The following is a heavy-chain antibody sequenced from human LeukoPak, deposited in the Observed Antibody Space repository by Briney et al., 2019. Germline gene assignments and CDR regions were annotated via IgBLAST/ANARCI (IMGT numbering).Heavy chain of an antibody. J-gene: IGHJ5*02. D-gene: IGHD3-3*01. CDR2: INHSGST. Sequence: SETLSLTCAVYGGSFSGYYWSWIRQPPGKGLEWIGEINHSGSTNYNPSLKSRVTISVDTSKNQFSLKLSSVTAADTAVYYCARLYSDYDFWSGHYHNWFDPWGQGTLVTVSS. CDR3: ARLYSDYDFWSGHYHNWFDP. V-gene: IGHV4-34*01. CDR1: GGSFSGYY.